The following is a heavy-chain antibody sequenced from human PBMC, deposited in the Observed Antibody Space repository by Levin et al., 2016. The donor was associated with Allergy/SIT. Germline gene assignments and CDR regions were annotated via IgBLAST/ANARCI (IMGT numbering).Heavy chain of an antibody. CDR3: ARDGCSGDNCQDAFDI. D-gene: IGHD2-15*01. Sequence: GGSLRLSCAGSGFTFGGHGMHWVRQAPGKGLEWVVGISYDGSLKHYADSVKGRFTISRDNFKNTMSVQMNDLRAEDTAVYYCARDGCSGDNCQDAFDIWGQGTKVTVSS. CDR2: ISYDGSLK. V-gene: IGHV3-33*01. J-gene: IGHJ3*02. CDR1: GFTFGGHG.